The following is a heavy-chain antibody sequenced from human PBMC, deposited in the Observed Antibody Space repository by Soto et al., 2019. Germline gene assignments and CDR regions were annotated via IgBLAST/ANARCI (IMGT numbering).Heavy chain of an antibody. D-gene: IGHD2-2*01. V-gene: IGHV1-69*13. Sequence: ASVKVSCKASGGTFSSYAISWVRQAPGQGLEWMGGIIPIFGTANYAQKFQGRVTITADESTSSAYMELSSLRSEDTAVYYCASRTPAAMPGSYYYYGMDVWGQGTTVTVSS. CDR1: GGTFSSYA. J-gene: IGHJ6*02. CDR3: ASRTPAAMPGSYYYYGMDV. CDR2: IIPIFGTA.